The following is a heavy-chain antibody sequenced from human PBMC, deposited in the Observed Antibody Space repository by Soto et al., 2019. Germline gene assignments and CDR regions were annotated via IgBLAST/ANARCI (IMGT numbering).Heavy chain of an antibody. CDR2: IYYSGST. D-gene: IGHD2-2*01. CDR3: ARVSEYQLPSGMDV. Sequence: QLQLQESGPGLVKPSETLSLTCTVSGGSISSSSYYWGWIRQPPGKGLEWIGSIYYSGSTSYHPSLKSRLTISVDTSKNQFSLKLSSVTAADTAVYYCARVSEYQLPSGMDVWGQGTTVTVSS. CDR1: GGSISSSSYY. V-gene: IGHV4-39*01. J-gene: IGHJ6*02.